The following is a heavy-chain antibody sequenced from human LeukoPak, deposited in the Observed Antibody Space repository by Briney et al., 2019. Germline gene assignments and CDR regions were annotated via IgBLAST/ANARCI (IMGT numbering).Heavy chain of an antibody. CDR2: ISGSGDST. D-gene: IGHD2-21*01. Sequence: PGGSLRLSCAASGFTFSSYAMTWVRQAPGKGLEWVSGISGSGDSTYYSDSVKGRFTISRDNSKNKVYLQMNSLRAEDTAVYYCAKGRGCGSGGNCYIDYWGQGTLVTVSS. V-gene: IGHV3-23*01. J-gene: IGHJ4*02. CDR3: AKGRGCGSGGNCYIDY. CDR1: GFTFSSYA.